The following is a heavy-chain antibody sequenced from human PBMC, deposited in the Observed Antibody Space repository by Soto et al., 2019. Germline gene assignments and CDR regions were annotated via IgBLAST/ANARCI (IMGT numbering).Heavy chain of an antibody. J-gene: IGHJ5*02. CDR2: ISADYGNT. Sequence: QVQLVQSGAEVKKPGASVKVSCKASGYTFTSYGISWVRQAPGQGREWMGWISADYGNTNYAQKLQGRVTMTTDTSTRTADMELRSLRSDDTAVYYCARGYCSGGSCSNWFGPWGQGTLVTVSS. D-gene: IGHD2-15*01. V-gene: IGHV1-18*01. CDR3: ARGYCSGGSCSNWFGP. CDR1: GYTFTSYG.